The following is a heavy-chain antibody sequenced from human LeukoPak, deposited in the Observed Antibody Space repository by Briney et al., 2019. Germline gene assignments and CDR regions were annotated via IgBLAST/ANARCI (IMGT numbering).Heavy chain of an antibody. D-gene: IGHD2-2*01. CDR3: AREGGTDYCSSTSCSSGY. CDR2: IYPGGGST. J-gene: IGHJ4*02. Sequence: GASVKVSCKASGYTFTSYYIHWVRQAPGQGLEWMGIIYPGGGSTSYAQKFQGRVTMTRDMFTSTVYMELNSLRAEDTAVYYCAREGGTDYCSSTSCSSGYWGQGTLVTVSS. V-gene: IGHV1-46*01. CDR1: GYTFTSYY.